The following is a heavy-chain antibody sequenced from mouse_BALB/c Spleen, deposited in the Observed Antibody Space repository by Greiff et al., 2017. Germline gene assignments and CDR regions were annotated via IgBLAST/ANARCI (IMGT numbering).Heavy chain of an antibody. CDR3: ADDGFAY. CDR1: GFTFSSFG. CDR2: ISSGSSTI. V-gene: IGHV5-17*02. Sequence: EVLLVESGGGLVQPGGSRKLSCAASGFTFSSFGMHWVRQAPEKGLEWVAYISSGSSTIYYADTVKGRFTISRDNPKNTLFLQMTSLRSEDTAMYYCADDGFAYWGQGTLVTVSA. J-gene: IGHJ3*01. D-gene: IGHD2-12*01.